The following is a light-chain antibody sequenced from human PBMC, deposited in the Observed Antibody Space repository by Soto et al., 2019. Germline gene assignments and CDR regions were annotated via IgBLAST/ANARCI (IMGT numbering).Light chain of an antibody. J-gene: IGLJ2*01. Sequence: QSVLTQPPSVSATPGQKVTISCSGSSSNIGNNYVSWYQHLPGTAPTLLIYDNNKRPSGIPDRFSGSKSGTSATLAISGLQTGDEADYYCGTWDNSLSSGVFGGGTKVTVL. CDR2: DNN. V-gene: IGLV1-51*01. CDR1: SSNIGNNY. CDR3: GTWDNSLSSGV.